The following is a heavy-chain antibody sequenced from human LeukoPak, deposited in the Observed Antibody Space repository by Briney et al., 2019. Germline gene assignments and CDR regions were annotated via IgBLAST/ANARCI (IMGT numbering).Heavy chain of an antibody. CDR1: GFPFSTHS. CDR2: ISAGGDFV. J-gene: IGHJ6*02. CDR3: ARAGGPHTVDV. D-gene: IGHD2-8*02. Sequence: GGSLRLSCAASGFPFSTHSLNWVRQAPGKGLEWVSSISAGGDFVYYGDSVKGRFTMSRDNAKNSLHLQMNSLRAEDTAVFYCARAGGPHTVDVWGQGTTVTVSS. V-gene: IGHV3-21*01.